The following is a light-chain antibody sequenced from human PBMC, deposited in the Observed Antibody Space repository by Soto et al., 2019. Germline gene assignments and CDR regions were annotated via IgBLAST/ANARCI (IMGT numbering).Light chain of an antibody. CDR1: QSVGSD. CDR3: HQYNNWPPWT. Sequence: EIVLTQSPATRSGSPGERATLSCRASQSVGSDLAWYQHKPGQAPRLVVHTASTRATDIPARFSGNGSGTDFTLTISSLQSEDFAVYYCHQYNNWPPWTFGQGTKVDIK. CDR2: TAS. J-gene: IGKJ1*01. V-gene: IGKV3-15*01.